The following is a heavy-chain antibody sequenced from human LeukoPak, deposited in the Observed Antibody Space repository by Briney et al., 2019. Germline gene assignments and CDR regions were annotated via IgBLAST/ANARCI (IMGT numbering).Heavy chain of an antibody. V-gene: IGHV6-1*01. J-gene: IGHJ4*02. Sequence: SQTLSLTCAISGYSVSSNSAAWNWIRQSPSRGLEWLGRTFYRSKWKNDYAVSVKSRIRINPDTSKNQFSLQLSSVTPEDTAVYYCARVVGGSPDYWGQGTLVTVSS. D-gene: IGHD2-15*01. CDR2: TFYRSKWKN. CDR3: ARVVGGSPDY. CDR1: GYSVSSNSAA.